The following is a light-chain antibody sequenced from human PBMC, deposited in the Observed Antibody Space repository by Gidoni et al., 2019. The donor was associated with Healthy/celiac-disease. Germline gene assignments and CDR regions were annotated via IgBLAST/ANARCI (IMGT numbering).Light chain of an antibody. CDR2: DAS. Sequence: DIQMTQSPSTLSASVGDRVTITCRASQSISSWLAWYQQNPGKAPKLLIYDASSLESGVPSRFSSSGSGTEFTLTISSLQPDDFATYYCQQYNSYSLVTFGQGTKVEIK. CDR1: QSISSW. V-gene: IGKV1-5*01. CDR3: QQYNSYSLVT. J-gene: IGKJ1*01.